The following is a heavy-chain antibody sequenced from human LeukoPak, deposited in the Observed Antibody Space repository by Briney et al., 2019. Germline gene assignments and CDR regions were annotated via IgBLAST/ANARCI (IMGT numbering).Heavy chain of an antibody. Sequence: PGGSLRLSCAASGFTFDDSALHWVRQASGKGLEWVGRIRSRANRYAAAYAASVKGRFALSRDDSKNTAYLQMNSLTTEDTAVYYCTREQVAGDFDYWGQGTLVTVSS. CDR2: IRSRANRYAA. D-gene: IGHD6-6*01. CDR1: GFTFDDSA. V-gene: IGHV3-73*01. J-gene: IGHJ4*02. CDR3: TREQVAGDFDY.